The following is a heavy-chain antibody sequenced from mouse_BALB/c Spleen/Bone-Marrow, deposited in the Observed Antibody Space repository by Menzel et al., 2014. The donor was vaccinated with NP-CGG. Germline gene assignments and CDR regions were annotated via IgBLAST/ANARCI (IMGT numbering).Heavy chain of an antibody. J-gene: IGHJ1*01. CDR1: GYTFTSYW. CDR3: APYYYGSSYGFYWYFDV. Sequence: LQESGAELVKPGASVKLSCKASGYTFTSYWMHWVKQRPGQGLEWIGGINPSNGRTNYNEKFKSKATLTVDKSSSTAYMQLSSLTSEDSAVYYCAPYYYGSSYGFYWYFDVWGAGTTVTVSS. CDR2: INPSNGRT. V-gene: IGHV1S81*02. D-gene: IGHD1-1*01.